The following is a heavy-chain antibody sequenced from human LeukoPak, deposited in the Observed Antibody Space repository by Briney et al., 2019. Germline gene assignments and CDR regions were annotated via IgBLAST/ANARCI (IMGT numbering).Heavy chain of an antibody. J-gene: IGHJ4*02. V-gene: IGHV3-7*01. CDR3: ARGVVYPTWSGPHWSDY. CDR1: GFTFSSYG. CDR2: IKQDASQE. Sequence: HPGGSLRLSCAASGFTFSSYGMHWVRQAPGKGPEWVAHIKQDASQEDHVDSVKGRFTISRDNAKNSLYLQMNSLRAEDTAVYYCARGVVYPTWSGPHWSDYWGQGTLVTVSS. D-gene: IGHD3-3*01.